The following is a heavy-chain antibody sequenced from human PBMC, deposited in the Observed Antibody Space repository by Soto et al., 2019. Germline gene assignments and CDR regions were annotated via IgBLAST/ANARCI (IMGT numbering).Heavy chain of an antibody. Sequence: PSETLSLTCTVSGGSISSYYWSWIRQPPGKGPEWIGYIYYSGSTNYNPSLKSRVTISVDTSKNQFSLKLSSVTAADTALYYCARGVGRGKNGYYFPYYFDYWGQGTLVTVSS. V-gene: IGHV4-59*01. CDR1: GGSISSYY. CDR3: ARGVGRGKNGYYFPYYFDY. CDR2: IYYSGST. J-gene: IGHJ4*02. D-gene: IGHD3-3*01.